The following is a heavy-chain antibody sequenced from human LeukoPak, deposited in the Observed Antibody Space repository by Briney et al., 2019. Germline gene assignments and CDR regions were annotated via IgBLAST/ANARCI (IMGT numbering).Heavy chain of an antibody. CDR2: IWYDGRDK. D-gene: IGHD5-18*01. Sequence: GRSLRLSCAASGFTFSGCGMHWVRQAPGKGLEWVAFIWYDGRDKYYVDSVKGRFTISRDNSKNTLYLQMNSLRAEDTAMYYCAKDPYSYGSYFDYWGQGTLVTVSS. V-gene: IGHV3-33*03. J-gene: IGHJ4*02. CDR1: GFTFSGCG. CDR3: AKDPYSYGSYFDY.